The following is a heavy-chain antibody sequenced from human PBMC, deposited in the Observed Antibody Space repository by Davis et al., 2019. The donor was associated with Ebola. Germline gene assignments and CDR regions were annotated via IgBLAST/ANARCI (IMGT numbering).Heavy chain of an antibody. CDR3: ARRGLTEDAFDM. Sequence: PGGSLRLSCAASGFTFSSYSMNWVRQAPGKGLEWVSSISSSSSYIYYADSVKGRFTISRDSAKHSAYLQMNSLRAEDTAVYFCARRGLTEDAFDMWGQGTLVTVSS. CDR1: GFTFSSYS. V-gene: IGHV3-21*04. CDR2: ISSSSSYI. J-gene: IGHJ3*02. D-gene: IGHD3/OR15-3a*01.